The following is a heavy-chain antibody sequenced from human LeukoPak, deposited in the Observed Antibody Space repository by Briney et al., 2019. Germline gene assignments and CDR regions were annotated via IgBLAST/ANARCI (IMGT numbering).Heavy chain of an antibody. CDR2: IYTSGST. Sequence: PSETLSLTCTVSGGSINSYYWSWIRQPAGKGLEWIGRIYTSGSTNYNPSLKSRVTMSVDTSKNQFSLKLSSVTAADTAVYYCARARYCSSTSCPALQDAFDIWGQGTMVTVSS. CDR1: GGSINSYY. J-gene: IGHJ3*02. D-gene: IGHD2-2*01. V-gene: IGHV4-4*07. CDR3: ARARYCSSTSCPALQDAFDI.